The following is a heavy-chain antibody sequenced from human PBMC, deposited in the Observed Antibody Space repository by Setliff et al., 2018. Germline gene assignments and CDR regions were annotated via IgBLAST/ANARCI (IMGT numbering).Heavy chain of an antibody. CDR2: IIPILRTA. J-gene: IGHJ6*02. CDR3: AHTIVGYCSGISCYDYYYGMDV. CDR1: GGTFSSYA. V-gene: IGHV1-69*05. Sequence: SVKVSCKASGGTFSSYAISWVRQAPGQGLEWMGGIIPILRTADYAQKFQGRVTVTTDESTSTAYMEMSSLRSEDTALYYCAHTIVGYCSGISCYDYYYGMDVWGQGTTVTVSS. D-gene: IGHD2-15*01.